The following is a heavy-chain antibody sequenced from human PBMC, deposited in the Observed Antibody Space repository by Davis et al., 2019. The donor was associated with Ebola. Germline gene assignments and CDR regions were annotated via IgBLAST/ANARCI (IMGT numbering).Heavy chain of an antibody. CDR1: GYTFTSYG. CDR2: ISAYNGNT. CDR3: ARDRGDYSSIYYYGMDV. V-gene: IGHV1-18*01. J-gene: IGHJ6*02. D-gene: IGHD4-11*01. Sequence: ASVKVSCKASGYTFTSYGISWVRQAPGQGLEWMGWISAYNGNTNYAQKLQGRVTITADKSTSTAYMELRSLRSDDTAVYYCARDRGDYSSIYYYGMDVWGQGTTVTVSS.